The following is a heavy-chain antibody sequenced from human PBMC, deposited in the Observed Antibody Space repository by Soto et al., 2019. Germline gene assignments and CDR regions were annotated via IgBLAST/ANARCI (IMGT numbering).Heavy chain of an antibody. D-gene: IGHD6-19*01. CDR3: ARGRRDSSGWSSSKVGYYFDY. Sequence: SETLSLTCTVSGGSISSYYWSWIRQPPEKGLEWIGYIYYSGSTNYNPSLKSRVTISVDTSKNQFSLKLSSVTAADTAVYYCARGRRDSSGWSSSKVGYYFDYWGQGTLVTVSS. J-gene: IGHJ4*02. V-gene: IGHV4-59*01. CDR1: GGSISSYY. CDR2: IYYSGST.